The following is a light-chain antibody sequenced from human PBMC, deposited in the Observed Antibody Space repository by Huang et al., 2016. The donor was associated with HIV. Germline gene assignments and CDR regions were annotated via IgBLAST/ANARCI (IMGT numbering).Light chain of an antibody. CDR2: GAS. CDR3: QQFNKWPPWT. J-gene: IGKJ1*01. CDR1: QSVSSN. Sequence: EIVMTQSPATLSVSPGERATLSCRASQSVSSNLAWYQQKPGQAPRRLIYGASTRATGFPARFSGSGSGTQFTLTISSLQSEDVAVYYCQQFNKWPPWTFGQGTKVEIK. V-gene: IGKV3-15*01.